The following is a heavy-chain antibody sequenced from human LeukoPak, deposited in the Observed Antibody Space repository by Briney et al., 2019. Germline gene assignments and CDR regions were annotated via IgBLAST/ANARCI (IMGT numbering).Heavy chain of an antibody. D-gene: IGHD3-16*02. CDR3: AHIRSFGGIFGCHDMDV. V-gene: IGHV2-5*01. CDR2: IYWNDDK. J-gene: IGHJ6*02. CDR1: GFSMTTSEVG. Sequence: PGPTLVNATPTVTLTCFFSGFSMTTSEVGVTWIRQPQGKVLVGIALIYWNDDKRYSPSPKSSLHNNKDNSEHQQVLTMTNMDAVDTATYYCAHIRSFGGIFGCHDMDVRGQGTTVTVSS.